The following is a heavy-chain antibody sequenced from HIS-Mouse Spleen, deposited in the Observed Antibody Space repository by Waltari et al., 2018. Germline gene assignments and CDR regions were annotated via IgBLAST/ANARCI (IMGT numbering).Heavy chain of an antibody. CDR3: AREIPYSSSWYDWYFDL. Sequence: QLQLQESGPGLVKPSETLSLTCTVSGGSISSSSYYRGWIRQPPGKGLEWIGSIDYSGSNYYNPSLKSRVTISVDTSKNQFSLKLSSVTAADTAVYYCAREIPYSSSWYDWYFDLWGRGTLVTVSS. CDR1: GGSISSSSYY. J-gene: IGHJ2*01. CDR2: IDYSGSN. D-gene: IGHD6-13*01. V-gene: IGHV4-39*07.